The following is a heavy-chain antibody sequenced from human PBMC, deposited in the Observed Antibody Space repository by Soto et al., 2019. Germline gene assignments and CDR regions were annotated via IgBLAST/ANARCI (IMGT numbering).Heavy chain of an antibody. J-gene: IGHJ4*02. CDR1: GYSISGGYY. V-gene: IGHV4-38-2*01. CDR3: ARLVGGTTIAY. D-gene: IGHD1-26*01. CDR2: INHSGST. Sequence: SETLSLTCAVSGYSISGGYYWGWIRQPPGKGLEWIGSINHSGSTYYNPSLKSRVTISVDTSKNQFSLKLSSVTAADTAVYYCARLVGGTTIAYWGQGTLVTVSS.